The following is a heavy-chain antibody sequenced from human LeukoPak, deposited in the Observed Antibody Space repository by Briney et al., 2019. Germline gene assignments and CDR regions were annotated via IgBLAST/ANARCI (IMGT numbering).Heavy chain of an antibody. D-gene: IGHD5-18*01. J-gene: IGHJ6*03. Sequence: ASVKVSCKASGYTFTSYGISWVRQAPGQGLEWMGWISAYNGNTNYAQKLQGRVTMTTDTSTSTAYMELRSLRSDDTAVYYCARGHTNVDTAMVTYYYYYMDVWGKGTTVTVSS. CDR1: GYTFTSYG. CDR3: ARGHTNVDTAMVTYYYYYMDV. V-gene: IGHV1-18*01. CDR2: ISAYNGNT.